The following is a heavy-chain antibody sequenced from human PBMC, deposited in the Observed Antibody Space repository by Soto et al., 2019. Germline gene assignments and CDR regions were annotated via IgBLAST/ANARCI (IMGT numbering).Heavy chain of an antibody. CDR2: IKHTGST. CDR3: GSHGDHNRFVP. V-gene: IGHV4-4*02. Sequence: QVQLQESGPGLVKPSGTLSLTCIVSGDSVSRDHWWSWVRQPPGKGLEWIGEIKHTGSTHYNPSLERRVTLSLDKSTNQLSPRLTSVTAADTAVYYGGSHGDHNRFVPWGQGTLVTVSS. CDR1: GDSVSRDHW. D-gene: IGHD4-17*01. J-gene: IGHJ5*02.